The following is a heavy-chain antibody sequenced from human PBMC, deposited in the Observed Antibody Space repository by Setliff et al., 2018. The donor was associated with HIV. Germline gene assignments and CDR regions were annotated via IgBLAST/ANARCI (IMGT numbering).Heavy chain of an antibody. J-gene: IGHJ3*02. D-gene: IGHD3-3*01. CDR3: ARDYYNFQDM. V-gene: IGHV4-61*02. Sequence: SETLSLTCTVSGGSISSGSYYWSWIRQPAGKGLELIGRIYISGRTNYNPSLKSRVTFSVDTSKNQFSLKLSSVTAADSAVYYCARDYYNFQDMWGQGTMVTVSS. CDR1: GGSISSGSYY. CDR2: IYISGRT.